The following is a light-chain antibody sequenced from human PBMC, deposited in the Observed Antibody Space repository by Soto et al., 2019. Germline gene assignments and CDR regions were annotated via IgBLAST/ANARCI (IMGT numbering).Light chain of an antibody. CDR3: ASYAGDNNFVV. J-gene: IGLJ2*01. Sequence: QSVLTQPPSASGSPGQSVTISCTGTSSDVGAYNYVSWYQQHPGKAPKLMIYEVTKRPSGVADRFSGSKSGNTASLTVSGLQAEDEADYYCASYAGDNNFVVFGGGTKLTVL. CDR1: SSDVGAYNY. CDR2: EVT. V-gene: IGLV2-8*01.